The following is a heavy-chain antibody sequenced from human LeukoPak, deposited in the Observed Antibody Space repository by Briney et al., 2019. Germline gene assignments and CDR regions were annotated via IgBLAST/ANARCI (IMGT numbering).Heavy chain of an antibody. Sequence: ASVKVSCKVSGYTLTELSMHWVRQAPGKGLEWMGGFDPEDGETIYAQEFQGRVTMTEDTSTDTAYMELRSLRCEDTAVYYCATDLATVVIVTNYWGQGTLVTVSS. CDR1: GYTLTELS. CDR2: FDPEDGET. CDR3: ATDLATVVIVTNY. J-gene: IGHJ4*02. D-gene: IGHD4-23*01. V-gene: IGHV1-24*01.